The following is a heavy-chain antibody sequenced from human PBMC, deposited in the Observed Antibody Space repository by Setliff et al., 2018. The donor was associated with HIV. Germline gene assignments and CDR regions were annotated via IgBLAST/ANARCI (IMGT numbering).Heavy chain of an antibody. Sequence: SETLSLTCTVSGGSISSYYWSWIRQPPGKGLEWIGYIFYSGSTNYNPSLKSRVTISVDASKNQFSRRLSSVTAADTAVYYCARGFLRSRRRWFDPWGQGTLVTVSS. J-gene: IGHJ5*02. V-gene: IGHV4-59*01. CDR1: GGSISSYY. D-gene: IGHD4-17*01. CDR2: IFYSGST. CDR3: ARGFLRSRRRWFDP.